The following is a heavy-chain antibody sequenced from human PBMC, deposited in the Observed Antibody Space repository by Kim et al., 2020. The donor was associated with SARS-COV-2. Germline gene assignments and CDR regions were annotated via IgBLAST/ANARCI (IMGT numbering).Heavy chain of an antibody. CDR2: IKSKSDGGTT. D-gene: IGHD6-19*01. CDR1: GFTFINAW. J-gene: IGHJ4*02. CDR3: TTGAPGIEVAGIDY. V-gene: IGHV3-15*01. Sequence: GGSLRLSCAASGFTFINAWISWVRQAPGKGLEWVGRIKSKSDGGTTDLAAPVKGRFTISRDDSKNTLYLQMNSLKTEDTAVYYCTTGAPGIEVAGIDYWGQGTLVTVSS.